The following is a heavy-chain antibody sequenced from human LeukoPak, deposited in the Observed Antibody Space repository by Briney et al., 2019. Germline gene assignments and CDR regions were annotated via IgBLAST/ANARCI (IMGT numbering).Heavy chain of an antibody. CDR2: IKQDGSEK. Sequence: GGSLRLSCAASGFTFSSYWMSWVRQAPGKGLEWVANIKQDGSEKKYVDSVKSRFTISRDNAKNSLYLQIGSLGAEDTAVYYCARASGSYLLDYWGQGTLVTVSS. J-gene: IGHJ4*02. CDR3: ARASGSYLLDY. D-gene: IGHD1-26*01. CDR1: GFTFSSYW. V-gene: IGHV3-7*05.